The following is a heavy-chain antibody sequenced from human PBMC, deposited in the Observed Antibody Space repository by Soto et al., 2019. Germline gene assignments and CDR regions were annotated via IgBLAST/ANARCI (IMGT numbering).Heavy chain of an antibody. D-gene: IGHD7-27*01. CDR2: IWYDGSNK. Sequence: QVQLVESGGGVVQPGRSLRLSCAASGFTFSSYGMHWVRQAPGKGLEWVAVIWYDGSNKYYADSVKGRFTISRDNSKNTLNLQMNSLRAEDTAVYYCARMTGDGAFDIWGQGTMVTVSS. CDR1: GFTFSSYG. J-gene: IGHJ3*02. V-gene: IGHV3-33*01. CDR3: ARMTGDGAFDI.